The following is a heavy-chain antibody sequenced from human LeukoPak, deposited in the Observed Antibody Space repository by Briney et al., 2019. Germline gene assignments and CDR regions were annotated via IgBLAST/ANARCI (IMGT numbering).Heavy chain of an antibody. Sequence: YISSSGSTIYYADSVKGRFTISRDNAKNSLYLQMNSLRAEDTAVYYCARSFSRYYDSSGYFWGQGTLVTVSS. D-gene: IGHD3-22*01. J-gene: IGHJ4*02. CDR2: ISSSGSTI. CDR3: ARSFSRYYDSSGYF. V-gene: IGHV3-11*04.